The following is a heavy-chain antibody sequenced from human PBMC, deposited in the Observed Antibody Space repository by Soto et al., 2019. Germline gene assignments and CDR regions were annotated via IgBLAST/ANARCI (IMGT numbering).Heavy chain of an antibody. CDR3: ASSYDSGIDP. V-gene: IGHV1-18*04. CDR2: IKPDNWDT. Sequence: QLQLVQSGTEVERPGASVRVSCKAYGYPFSKYGISWIRQAPGQGLEWLGWIKPDNWDTNYTQKFQGRVTMTTDTTSTTANMELRSLRSDHTAVYYCASSYDSGIDPWGQGTVVSVSS. D-gene: IGHD3-10*01. J-gene: IGHJ5*02. CDR1: GYPFSKYG.